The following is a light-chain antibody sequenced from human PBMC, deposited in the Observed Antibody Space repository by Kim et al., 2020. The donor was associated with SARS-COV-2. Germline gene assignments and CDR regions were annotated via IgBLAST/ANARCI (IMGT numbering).Light chain of an antibody. Sequence: PEQSAPLSRRASQSVSSSLAWYQQKPGQAPRLLIYDASNSATGIPARFSGSGSGTDFTLTISSLEPEDFAVYYCQQRSNWPPGVTFGGGTKVEIK. CDR1: QSVSSS. J-gene: IGKJ4*01. CDR2: DAS. V-gene: IGKV3-11*01. CDR3: QQRSNWPPGVT.